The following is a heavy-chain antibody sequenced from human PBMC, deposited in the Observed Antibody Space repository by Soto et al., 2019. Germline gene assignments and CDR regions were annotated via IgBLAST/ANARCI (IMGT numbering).Heavy chain of an antibody. CDR2: ISGSGSST. D-gene: IGHD6-25*01. V-gene: IGHV3-23*01. CDR3: ANDQRGFSSAARMDY. Sequence: EVHLLESGGGLVQPGGSLRLSCAASGFTFSNYAMTWVRQAPGKGLEWVSSISGSGSSTFYADSVKGRFTISRDKSTSTLYLQMNSLRAEDTAIYYCANDQRGFSSAARMDYWGQGTLVTVSS. J-gene: IGHJ4*02. CDR1: GFTFSNYA.